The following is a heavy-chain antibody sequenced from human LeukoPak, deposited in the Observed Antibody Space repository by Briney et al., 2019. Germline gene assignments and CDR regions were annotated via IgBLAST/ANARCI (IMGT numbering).Heavy chain of an antibody. CDR3: ARGERYYDILTGYSPSYYFDH. CDR2: IYSGGST. V-gene: IGHV3-66*01. Sequence: GGSLRLSCAASGFTFSSYAMSWVRQAPGKGLEWVSVIYSGGSTYYADSVKGRFTISRDNSKNTLYLQMNSLRDEDTAVYYCARGERYYDILTGYSPSYYFDHWGQGTLVTVSS. J-gene: IGHJ4*02. D-gene: IGHD3-9*01. CDR1: GFTFSSYA.